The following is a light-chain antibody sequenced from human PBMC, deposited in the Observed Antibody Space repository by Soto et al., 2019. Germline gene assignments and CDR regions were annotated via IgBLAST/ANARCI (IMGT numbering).Light chain of an antibody. V-gene: IGKV1-5*01. CDR1: QSISSW. Sequence: DIQMTQSPSTLSASVGDRVTITCRASQSISSWLAWYQQKPGKAPKLLIYDASSLESGVPSRFRGSGSATEFTLTISSLQPDDFETYYCQQYNSYPWTFGQGTKVDIK. J-gene: IGKJ1*01. CDR2: DAS. CDR3: QQYNSYPWT.